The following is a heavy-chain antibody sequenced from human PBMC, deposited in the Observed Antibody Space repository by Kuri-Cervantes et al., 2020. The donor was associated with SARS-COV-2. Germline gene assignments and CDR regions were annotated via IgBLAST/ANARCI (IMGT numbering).Heavy chain of an antibody. CDR1: GDSITNYY. CDR2: VSYNGAT. V-gene: IGHV4-59*12. Sequence: SETLSLTCTVSGDSITNYYLTWIRQPPGKGLEWIGYVSYNGATASNPSLKSRVTMSLDTFKNQFSLKLSSVTAADTAVYYCAGGSVNWGSHFEGWFDPWGQGTLVTVSS. CDR3: AGGSVNWGSHFEGWFDP. D-gene: IGHD7-27*01. J-gene: IGHJ5*02.